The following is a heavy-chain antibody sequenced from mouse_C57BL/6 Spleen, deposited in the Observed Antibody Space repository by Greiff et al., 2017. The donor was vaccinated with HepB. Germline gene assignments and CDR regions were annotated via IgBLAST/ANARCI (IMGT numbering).Heavy chain of an antibody. J-gene: IGHJ4*01. D-gene: IGHD1-1*01. CDR2: IDPANGNT. V-gene: IGHV14-3*01. CDR3: AREEIRSTTVGYAMDY. Sequence: EVQLVESVAELVRPGASVKLSCTASGFNIKNTYMHWVKQRPEQGLEWIGRIDPANGNTKYDPKFQGKATITADTSSNTAYLQLSSLPSEDTALYYCAREEIRSTTVGYAMDYWGQGTSVTVSS. CDR1: GFNIKNTY.